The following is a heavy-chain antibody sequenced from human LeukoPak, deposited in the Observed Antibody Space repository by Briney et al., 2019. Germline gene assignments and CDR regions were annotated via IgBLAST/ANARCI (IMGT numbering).Heavy chain of an antibody. CDR1: GFTFSSYE. CDR3: ARGARYDFDY. V-gene: IGHV3-48*03. Sequence: PGGSLRLSCAASGFTFSSYEMNWVRQAPGKGLEWVSYISSSGSTKYYADSMKGRFTISRDNAKNSLYLQMNSLRAEDTAVYCCARGARYDFDYWGQGTLVTVSS. D-gene: IGHD1-1*01. J-gene: IGHJ4*02. CDR2: ISSSGSTK.